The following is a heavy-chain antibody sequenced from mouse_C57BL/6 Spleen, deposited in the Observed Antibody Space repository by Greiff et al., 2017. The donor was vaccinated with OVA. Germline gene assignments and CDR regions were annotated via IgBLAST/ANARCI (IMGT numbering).Heavy chain of an antibody. CDR3: ARQRSSYEYWYFDV. CDR1: GYTFTSYW. J-gene: IGHJ1*03. D-gene: IGHD1-1*01. Sequence: QVQLQQPGAELVKPGASVKLSCKASGYTFTSYWMHWVKQRPGQGLEWIGMIHPNSGSTNYNEKFKSKATLTVDKSSSTAYMQLSSLTSEDSAVYYCARQRSSYEYWYFDVWGTGTTVTVSS. CDR2: IHPNSGST. V-gene: IGHV1-64*01.